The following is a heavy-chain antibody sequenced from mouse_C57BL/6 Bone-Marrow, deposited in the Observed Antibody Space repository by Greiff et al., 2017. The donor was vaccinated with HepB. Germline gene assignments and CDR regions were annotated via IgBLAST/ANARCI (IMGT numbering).Heavy chain of an antibody. J-gene: IGHJ1*03. D-gene: IGHD1-1*01. CDR1: GFNIKDDY. CDR2: IDPENGDT. V-gene: IGHV14-4*01. CDR3: TTDYYGSYWYFDV. Sequence: SGAELVRPGASVKLSCTASGFNIKDDYMHWVKQRPEQGLEWIGWIDPENGDTEYASKFQGKATITADTSSNTAYLQLSSLTSEDTAVYYCTTDYYGSYWYFDVWGTGTTVTVSS.